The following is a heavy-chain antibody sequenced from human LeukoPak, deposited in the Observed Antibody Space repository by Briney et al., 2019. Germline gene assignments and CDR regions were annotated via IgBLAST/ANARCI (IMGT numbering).Heavy chain of an antibody. Sequence: ASVKVSCKASGYTFTSYGISWVRQAPGQGLEWMGWISAYNGNTNYAQKLQGRVTMTTDTSTSTAYKELRSLRSDDTAVYYCASGTPSHYSSTSGYFDYWGQGTLVTVSS. V-gene: IGHV1-18*01. CDR3: ASGTPSHYSSTSGYFDY. CDR1: GYTFTSYG. D-gene: IGHD6-13*01. J-gene: IGHJ4*02. CDR2: ISAYNGNT.